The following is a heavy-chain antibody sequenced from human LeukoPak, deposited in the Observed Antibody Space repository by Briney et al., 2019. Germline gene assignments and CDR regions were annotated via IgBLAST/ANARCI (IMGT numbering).Heavy chain of an antibody. CDR1: GGSISGYY. V-gene: IGHV4-4*07. CDR2: ISTSGST. CDR3: ARGGFGGFGELRDY. D-gene: IGHD3-10*01. J-gene: IGHJ4*02. Sequence: SETLSLTCTVSGGSISGYYWNWIRQPAGKGLEWIGRISTSGSTSYNPSLKSRVTMSIDTSKNQFSLKLSSVTAADTAVYYCARGGFGGFGELRDYWGQGTLVTVSS.